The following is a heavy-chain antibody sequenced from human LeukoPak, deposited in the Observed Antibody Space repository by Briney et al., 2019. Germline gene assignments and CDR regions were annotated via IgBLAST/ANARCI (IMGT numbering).Heavy chain of an antibody. CDR1: GGTFSSYA. V-gene: IGHV1-2*02. D-gene: IGHD6-13*01. Sequence: VASVKVSCKASGGTFSSYAISWVRQAPGQGLEWMGWINPNDGVTYFVQKFQGRVTMTSDTSISTAYMELRRLTSDDTAVYYCAREVAADGRNNWFDPWGQGALVTVSS. CDR3: AREVAADGRNNWFDP. J-gene: IGHJ5*02. CDR2: INPNDGVT.